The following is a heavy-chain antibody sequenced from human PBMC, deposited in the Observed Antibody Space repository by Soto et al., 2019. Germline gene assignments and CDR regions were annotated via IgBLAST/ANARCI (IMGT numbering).Heavy chain of an antibody. J-gene: IGHJ1*01. CDR2: INAANGNT. D-gene: IGHD2-15*01. CDR1: GYTFTIYA. CDR3: ARDPAATAQNDFQH. Sequence: GASVKVSFKASGYTFTIYAMDWVRQAPGQRLEWMGWINAANGNTKSSQKFQGRVTITRDTPASTAYMELSSLRSEDTAVYYCARDPAATAQNDFQHWGQGTLVTVSS. V-gene: IGHV1-3*01.